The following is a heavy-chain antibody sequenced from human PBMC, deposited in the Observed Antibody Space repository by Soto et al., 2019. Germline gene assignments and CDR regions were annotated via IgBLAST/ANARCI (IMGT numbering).Heavy chain of an antibody. V-gene: IGHV4-34*01. CDR3: ARGGVEEWLGLYLLYYDGMDV. Sequence: RLPPEKRLEWIGEINHSGSTNYNPSLKSRVTISVDTSKNQFSLKLSSVTAADTAVYYCARGGVEEWLGLYLLYYDGMDVWCQGTTVT. D-gene: IGHD3-3*01. J-gene: IGHJ6*02. CDR2: INHSGST.